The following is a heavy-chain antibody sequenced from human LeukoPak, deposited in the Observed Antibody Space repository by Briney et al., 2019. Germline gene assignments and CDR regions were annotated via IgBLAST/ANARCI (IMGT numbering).Heavy chain of an antibody. Sequence: PGGSLRLSCAASGYTFSSYAMSWVRQAPEKGLEWVSAISGSGGSTYYADSVKGRFTISRDNSKNTLYLQMNSLRAEDTAVYYCAKETSTSKYQLLISSDWGQGTLVTVSS. CDR3: AKETSTSKYQLLISSD. J-gene: IGHJ4*02. CDR2: ISGSGGST. CDR1: GYTFSSYA. D-gene: IGHD2-2*01. V-gene: IGHV3-23*01.